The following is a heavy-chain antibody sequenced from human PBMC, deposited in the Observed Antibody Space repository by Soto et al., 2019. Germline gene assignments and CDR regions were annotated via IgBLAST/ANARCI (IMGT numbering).Heavy chain of an antibody. CDR3: ARGEAVAGRPYYFDY. Sequence: PSETLSLTCAVSGGSFNANWWSWVRQPPGKGLEWIGEIYYNGNTNYNPSLKSRVTISVDTSKNQFSLKLSSVTAADTAVYYCARGEAVAGRPYYFDYWGQGTLVTVSS. J-gene: IGHJ4*02. V-gene: IGHV4-34*01. CDR1: GGSFNANW. CDR2: IYYNGNT. D-gene: IGHD6-19*01.